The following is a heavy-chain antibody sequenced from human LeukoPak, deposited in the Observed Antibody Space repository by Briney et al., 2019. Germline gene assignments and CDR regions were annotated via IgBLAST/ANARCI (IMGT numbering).Heavy chain of an antibody. CDR3: ARASRAAFEY. D-gene: IGHD6-13*01. CDR1: GFTFSTYW. Sequence: GGSLRLSCAASGFTFSTYWMSWLRQAPGKGLEWVASIKQDGGEKYYVDSMRGRFTISKDNAKNSLLLQMNSLRAEDTAVYYCARASRAAFEYWGQGTLVTVSS. J-gene: IGHJ4*02. V-gene: IGHV3-7*04. CDR2: IKQDGGEK.